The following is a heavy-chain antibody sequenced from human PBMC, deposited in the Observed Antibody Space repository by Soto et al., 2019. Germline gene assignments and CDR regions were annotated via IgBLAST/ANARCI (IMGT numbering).Heavy chain of an antibody. J-gene: IGHJ6*02. D-gene: IGHD2-8*01. Sequence: EVQLLESGGVFIHPGGSLRLSCAASGFSFSSFAMNWVRQAPGKGLEWVSIISGSADSTFYADSVKGRFTISRDNSKSTLYMQIKSLSAENTAVYYCAKTRGAMMYALSVDGMDVWGQGTTVTVSS. V-gene: IGHV3-23*01. CDR3: AKTRGAMMYALSVDGMDV. CDR2: ISGSADST. CDR1: GFSFSSFA.